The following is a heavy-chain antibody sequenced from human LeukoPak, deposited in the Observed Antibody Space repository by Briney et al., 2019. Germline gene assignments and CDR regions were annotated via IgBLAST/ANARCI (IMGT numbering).Heavy chain of an antibody. CDR2: ISGSGGST. D-gene: IGHD2-15*01. Sequence: GGTLRLSCAASGFTFSNHGMNWVRQAPGKGLEWVSAISGSGGSTYYADSVRGRFTISRDNSKNTLYLQMNSLRAEDTAVYYCAKGIVVVNNWFDPWGQGTLVTVSS. CDR1: GFTFSNHG. V-gene: IGHV3-23*01. CDR3: AKGIVVVNNWFDP. J-gene: IGHJ5*02.